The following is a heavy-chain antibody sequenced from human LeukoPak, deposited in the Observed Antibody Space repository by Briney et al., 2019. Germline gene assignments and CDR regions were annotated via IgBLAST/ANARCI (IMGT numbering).Heavy chain of an antibody. CDR2: ISDSGTVT. CDR1: GVTFSSIA. D-gene: IGHD2-15*01. J-gene: IGHJ6*03. V-gene: IGHV3-23*01. CDR3: ARSRYCSGGTCYSNYYYYYMDV. Sequence: PGGSLRLSCAVSGVTFSSIAMSWVRQAPGKGLEWVSSISDSGTVTYYADSVKGRFTISRDNSKNTLNLQMSSLRVEDTAVYYCARSRYCSGGTCYSNYYYYYMDVWGKGTSVTVSS.